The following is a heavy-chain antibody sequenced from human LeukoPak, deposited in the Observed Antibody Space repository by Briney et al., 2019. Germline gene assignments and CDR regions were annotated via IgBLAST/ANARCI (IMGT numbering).Heavy chain of an antibody. CDR1: GYTFTTSG. J-gene: IGHJ6*02. V-gene: IGHV1-18*01. Sequence: ASVKVSCKASGYTFTTSGMSWVRQAPGQRLEWLGWISGYNGHTNYAQKVQGRVTMTTDTSTSTAYMELRSLRSDDTAVYYCARDGEVRGIIITNYGMDVWGQGTTVTVSS. D-gene: IGHD3-10*01. CDR3: ARDGEVRGIIITNYGMDV. CDR2: ISGYNGHT.